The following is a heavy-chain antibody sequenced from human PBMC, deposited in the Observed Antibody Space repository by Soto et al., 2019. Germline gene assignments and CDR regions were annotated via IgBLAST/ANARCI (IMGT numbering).Heavy chain of an antibody. J-gene: IGHJ4*02. Sequence: PSETLSLTCGVSGDSFRDANWWTWVRQPPGKELEWIGDILHTGSTDYSPSLRSRVTISVDTSKKQFSLKLSSVTAADTAVYYCARRPLQYYDFWSGYPLFFDYWGQGTLVTVSS. CDR1: GDSFRDANW. CDR3: ARRPLQYYDFWSGYPLFFDY. CDR2: ILHTGST. V-gene: IGHV4-4*02. D-gene: IGHD3-3*01.